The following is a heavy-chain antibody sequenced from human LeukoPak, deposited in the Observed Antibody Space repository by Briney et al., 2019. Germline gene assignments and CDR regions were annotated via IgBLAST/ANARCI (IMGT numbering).Heavy chain of an antibody. J-gene: IGHJ5*02. CDR1: GDSVSSNSVI. CDR3: ARRLTQYDCFDP. Sequence: SQTLSLTCAISGDSVSSNSVIWNWIRQSPSRGLEWLGRTYYRSTWYNDYAVSVRGRITVNPDTSKNQFSLHLNSVTPEDTAVYYCARRLTQYDCFDPWGQGILVTVSS. CDR2: TYYRSTWYN. V-gene: IGHV6-1*01. D-gene: IGHD2-2*01.